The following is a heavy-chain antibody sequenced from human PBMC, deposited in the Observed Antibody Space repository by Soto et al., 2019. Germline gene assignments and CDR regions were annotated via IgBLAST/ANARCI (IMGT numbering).Heavy chain of an antibody. CDR1: GYPVTAYY. V-gene: IGHV1-2*02. CDR2: INPATGAA. D-gene: IGHD3-3*01. Sequence: QLHLVQSGAVVKKPGASVTVSCSASGYPVTAYYMHWVRQAPGRGLEWMGGINPATGAAKYTQTFQGRVPMTRDTSTRTVFMELGGLTSEDTAVFYCARGGGVGVAGSAAFDMWGQGTLVTVSS. J-gene: IGHJ3*02. CDR3: ARGGGVGVAGSAAFDM.